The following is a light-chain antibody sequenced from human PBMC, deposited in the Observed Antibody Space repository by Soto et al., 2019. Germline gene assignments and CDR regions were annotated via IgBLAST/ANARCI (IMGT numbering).Light chain of an antibody. CDR3: QQYNNWPPLT. CDR2: DSS. Sequence: EIVLTQSPGTLSLSPGERATLSCRASQSVSSYLAWYQQKPGQAPRLLIYDSSTRATGFPDRFSGSGSGTEFTLTISSLQSEDFAVYYCQQYNNWPPLTFGGGTKVDIK. CDR1: QSVSSY. V-gene: IGKV3D-15*01. J-gene: IGKJ4*01.